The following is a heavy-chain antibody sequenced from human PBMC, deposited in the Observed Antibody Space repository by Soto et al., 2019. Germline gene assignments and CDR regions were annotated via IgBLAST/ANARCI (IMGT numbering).Heavy chain of an antibody. J-gene: IGHJ4*02. CDR1: GFIFSDYY. D-gene: IGHD6-6*01. CDR2: ISSGGYTI. Sequence: GGSLRLSCAASGFIFSDYYMSWFRQAPGKGLEWLSYISSGGYTIYYADSVKGRFTISRDNAKNSLYLQMNSLRADDTAVYYCARAQYSSSSVFDYWGQGTMVTVSS. CDR3: ARAQYSSSSVFDY. V-gene: IGHV3-11*01.